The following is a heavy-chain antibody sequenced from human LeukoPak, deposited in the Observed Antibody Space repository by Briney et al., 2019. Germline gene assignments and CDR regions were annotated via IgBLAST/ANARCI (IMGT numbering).Heavy chain of an antibody. V-gene: IGHV1-8*01. D-gene: IGHD2-15*01. Sequence: ASVKVSCKASGYTFTSYDINWVRQATGQGLEWMGWMHPNSGNTGYAQNFQGRVTMTRNTSISTAYMELRSLRSDDTAVYYCARKTSGGSCYKTCREPGWFDPWGQGTLVTVSS. J-gene: IGHJ5*02. CDR3: ARKTSGGSCYKTCREPGWFDP. CDR2: MHPNSGNT. CDR1: GYTFTSYD.